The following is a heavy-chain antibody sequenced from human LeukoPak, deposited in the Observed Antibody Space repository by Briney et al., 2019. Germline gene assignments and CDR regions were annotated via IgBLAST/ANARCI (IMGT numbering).Heavy chain of an antibody. D-gene: IGHD4-11*01. V-gene: IGHV3-33*06. CDR2: IWNDGSSK. CDR1: GFSFSHFG. J-gene: IGHJ4*02. CDR3: AKDAQRGFDYSNSLEY. Sequence: PGGSLRLSCAASGFSFSHFGMHWVRQVPGRGLEWVAVIWNDGSSKYYADSVKGRFTISRDNFQNRVDLHTTSLGVEDTAIYYCAKDAQRGFDYSNSLEYWGQGTLVTVSS.